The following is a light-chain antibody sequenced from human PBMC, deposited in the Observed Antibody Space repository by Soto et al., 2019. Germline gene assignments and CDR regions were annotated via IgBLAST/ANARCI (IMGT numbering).Light chain of an antibody. Sequence: EIVMTQSPATLSVSPGERATLSCRASQSVSSDLAWYQQKPGQAPRLLIYDASNRATGIPARFSGSGSGTDFTLTSSSREPEDFAVYYCQQRSNWPPTFGQGTRLEIK. CDR2: DAS. CDR3: QQRSNWPPT. J-gene: IGKJ5*01. CDR1: QSVSSD. V-gene: IGKV3-11*01.